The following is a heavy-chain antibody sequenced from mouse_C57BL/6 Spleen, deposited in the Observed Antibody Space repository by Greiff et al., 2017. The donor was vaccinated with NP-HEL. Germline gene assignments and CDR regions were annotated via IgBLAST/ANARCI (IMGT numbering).Heavy chain of an antibody. V-gene: IGHV3-6*01. CDR3: ARDYGRNYFDY. Sequence: EVQRVESGPGLVKPSQSLSLTCSVSGYSITSGYYWNWIRQFPGNKLEWMGYISYDGSNNYNPSLKNRISITRDTSKNQFFLKLNSVTTEDTATYYCARDYGRNYFDYWGQGTTLTVSS. D-gene: IGHD1-1*01. CDR2: ISYDGSN. J-gene: IGHJ2*01. CDR1: GYSITSGYY.